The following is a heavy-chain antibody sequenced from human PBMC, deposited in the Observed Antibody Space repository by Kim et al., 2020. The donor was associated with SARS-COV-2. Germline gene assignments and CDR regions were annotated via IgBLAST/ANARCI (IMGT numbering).Heavy chain of an antibody. CDR1: GASISSYH. V-gene: IGHV4-59*13. D-gene: IGHD6-19*01. J-gene: IGHJ5*02. CDR2: IYSTGTT. CDR3: VRGLYISALLQSGRWFDP. Sequence: SETLSLTCSVSGASISSYHWGWIRQPPGKGLHWIGYIYSTGTTNYNPSLRSRVTISVDTSKNQFSLNLSSVTAADTAVYYCVRGLYISALLQSGRWFDPWGQGTLVTVSS.